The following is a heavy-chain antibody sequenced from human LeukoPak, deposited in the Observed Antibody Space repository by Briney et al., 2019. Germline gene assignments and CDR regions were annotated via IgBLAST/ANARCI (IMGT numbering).Heavy chain of an antibody. CDR3: ARDDCGGDCYSDY. V-gene: IGHV1-18*01. Sequence: ASVKVSCKASGYTFTSYGISWVRQAPGQGLEWMGWISGYNGNTNYAQNLQGRVTMTTDTSTNTAYMELRSLRSDDTAVYYCARDDCGGDCYSDYWSQGTLVTVSS. J-gene: IGHJ4*02. D-gene: IGHD2-21*02. CDR2: ISGYNGNT. CDR1: GYTFTSYG.